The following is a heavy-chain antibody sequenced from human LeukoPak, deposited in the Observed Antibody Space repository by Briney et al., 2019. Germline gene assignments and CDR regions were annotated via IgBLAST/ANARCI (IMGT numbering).Heavy chain of an antibody. Sequence: GGSLRLSCAASGFTVSSNYMSWVRQAPGKGLEWVSVIYSGGSTYYADSVKGRFTISRDNSKNTLYLQMNSLRAEDTAVYYCARSNLLWFGELPMIWGQGTLVTVSS. CDR1: GFTVSSNY. CDR3: ARSNLLWFGELPMI. V-gene: IGHV3-53*01. J-gene: IGHJ4*02. CDR2: IYSGGST. D-gene: IGHD3-10*01.